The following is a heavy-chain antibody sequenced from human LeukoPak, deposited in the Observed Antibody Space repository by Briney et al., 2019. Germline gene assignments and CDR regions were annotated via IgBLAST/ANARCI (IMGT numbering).Heavy chain of an antibody. CDR2: ISPSGGDT. D-gene: IGHD2-2*01. CDR1: GYTFTEYH. Sequence: ASVKVSCKSSGYTFTEYHMHWVRQAPGQGLEWMGIISPSGGDTRYAPKFQGRVTMTRDMSTSTVYMELSSLRSEDTAVYYCAREGCSSTSCYALGYWGQGTLVTVSS. CDR3: AREGCSSTSCYALGY. V-gene: IGHV1-46*01. J-gene: IGHJ4*02.